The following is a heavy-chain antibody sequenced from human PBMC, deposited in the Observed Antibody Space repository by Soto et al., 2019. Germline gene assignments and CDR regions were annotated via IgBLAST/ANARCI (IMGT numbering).Heavy chain of an antibody. CDR2: IIPILGIA. Sequence: GASVKVSCKASGGTFSSYTISWVRQAPGQGLEWMGRIIPILGIANYAQKFQGRVTITADKSTSTAYMELSSLRSEDTAVYYCAREAYYDSSVATVSDIWGQGTMVTVSS. CDR1: GGTFSSYT. V-gene: IGHV1-69*04. D-gene: IGHD3-22*01. CDR3: AREAYYDSSVATVSDI. J-gene: IGHJ3*02.